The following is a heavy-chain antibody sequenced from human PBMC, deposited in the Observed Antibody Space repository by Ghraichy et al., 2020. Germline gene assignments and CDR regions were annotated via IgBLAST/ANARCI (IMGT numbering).Heavy chain of an antibody. V-gene: IGHV3-48*02. D-gene: IGHD4-23*01. CDR3: ARGSKVVRFFYYDGRDV. J-gene: IGHJ6*02. CDR2: ITASSRNV. CDR1: GFSFGDYS. Sequence: GGSLRLSCVGSGFSFGDYSMNWVRQSPGKGLEWVSYITASSRNVFYAGSVRGRFTVSRDNAQNPLYLQMKSLRDEDSAVYYCARGSKVVRFFYYDGRDVWGQGTTVTVSS.